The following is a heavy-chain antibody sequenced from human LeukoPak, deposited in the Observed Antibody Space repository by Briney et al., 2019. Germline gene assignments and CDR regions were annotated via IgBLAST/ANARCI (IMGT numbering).Heavy chain of an antibody. J-gene: IGHJ4*02. CDR1: GFIFSSYW. CDR2: IKQDESQK. D-gene: IGHD3-3*01. V-gene: IGHV3-7*01. Sequence: GGSLRLSCAASGFIFSSYWMSWVRQAPGKGLEWVANIKQDESQKYYVDSVKGRFTISRDNSKNTLYLQMNSLRAEDTAVYYCARDKAIFGVVITPHLVDYWGQGTLVTVSS. CDR3: ARDKAIFGVVITPHLVDY.